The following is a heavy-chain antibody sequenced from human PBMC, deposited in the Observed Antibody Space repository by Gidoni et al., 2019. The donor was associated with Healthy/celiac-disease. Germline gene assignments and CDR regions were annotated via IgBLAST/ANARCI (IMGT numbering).Heavy chain of an antibody. CDR1: GFTFSSYA. D-gene: IGHD2-2*01. CDR2: ISGSGGST. V-gene: IGHV3-23*01. Sequence: EVQLLESGGGLVQPGGSLRLPCAASGFTFSSYAMSWVRQAPGQGLEWVAAISGSGGSTYYADSVKGRFTISRDNSKNTLYLQMNSLRAEDTAVYYCAKRGEYQLLSDAFDIWGQGTMVTVSS. J-gene: IGHJ3*02. CDR3: AKRGEYQLLSDAFDI.